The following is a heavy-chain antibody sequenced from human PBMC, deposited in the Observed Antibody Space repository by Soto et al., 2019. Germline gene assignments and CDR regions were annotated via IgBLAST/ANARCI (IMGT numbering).Heavy chain of an antibody. CDR1: GFTFDDYT. CDR2: ISWDGGST. V-gene: IGHV3-43*01. CDR3: AKDISRWNSVDSCMDV. Sequence: GVLRLSCAASGFTFDDYTMHWVRQAPGKGLEWVSLISWDGGSTYYADSVKGRFTISRDNSKNSLYLQMNSLRTEDTALYYCAKDISRWNSVDSCMDVWGQGTTVTVSS. D-gene: IGHD1-1*01. J-gene: IGHJ6*02.